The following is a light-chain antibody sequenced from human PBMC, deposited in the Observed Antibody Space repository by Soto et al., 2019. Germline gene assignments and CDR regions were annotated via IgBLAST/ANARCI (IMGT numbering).Light chain of an antibody. V-gene: IGKV1-9*01. CDR2: GAS. CDR3: QHYNSYSEA. Sequence: GDRFTITCRASQDISSYLAWYQQKPGKAPKLLIFGASTLQSGVPSRFSGSGSGTEFTLTISSLQPDDFATYYCQHYNSYSEAFGQGTKVDI. J-gene: IGKJ1*01. CDR1: QDISSY.